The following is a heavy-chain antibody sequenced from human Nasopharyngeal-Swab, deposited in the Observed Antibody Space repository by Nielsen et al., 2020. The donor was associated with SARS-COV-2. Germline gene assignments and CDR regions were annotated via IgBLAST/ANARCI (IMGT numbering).Heavy chain of an antibody. V-gene: IGHV1-69*13. CDR1: GGTFISYA. CDR3: AVGATGYYYMDV. CDR2: ITPIFGTA. Sequence: LVKVSCKASGGTFISYAISWVRQAPGQGLEWMGGITPIFGTANYAQKVQGRVTITADESTSTAYMELSSLRSEDTAVYYCAVGATGYYYMDVWGKGTTVTVSS. D-gene: IGHD1-26*01. J-gene: IGHJ6*03.